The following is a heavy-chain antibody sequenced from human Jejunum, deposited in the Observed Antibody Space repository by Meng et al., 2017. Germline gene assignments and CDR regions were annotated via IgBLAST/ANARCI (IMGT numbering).Heavy chain of an antibody. CDR2: IHYSGGT. CDR3: ARATAGNSEYFQN. V-gene: IGHV4-31*03. D-gene: IGHD4-23*01. J-gene: IGHJ1*01. Sequence: QGELQESGPGLGKPAQTLSLTCTVSGGSMNSAGHYWSWIRQDPGKGLEWIGYIHYSGGTYYNPSLKSRVTISVDTSKNQFSLKLNSVSAADTAVYYCARATAGNSEYFQNWGQGTLVTVSS. CDR1: GGSMNSAGHY.